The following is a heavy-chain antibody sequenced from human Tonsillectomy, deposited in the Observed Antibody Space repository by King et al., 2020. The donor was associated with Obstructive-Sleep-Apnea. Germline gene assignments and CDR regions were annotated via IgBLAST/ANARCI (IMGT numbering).Heavy chain of an antibody. CDR3: ARDSGGGDYTWFDP. CDR1: GVTFSSYG. CDR2: IWDDGSNK. J-gene: IGHJ5*02. D-gene: IGHD2-21*02. Sequence: VQLVESGGGVVQPGRSLRLSCAAAGVTFSSYGMHWVRQAPGKGRGWVSVIWDDGSNKYYADSVKGRFTISRDNSKNTRYLQMNSLRAEETAVYYCARDSGGGDYTWFDPWGQGTLVTVSS. V-gene: IGHV3-33*01.